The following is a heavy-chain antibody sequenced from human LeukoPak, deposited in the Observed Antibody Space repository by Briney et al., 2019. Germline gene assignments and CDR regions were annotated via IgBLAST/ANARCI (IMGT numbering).Heavy chain of an antibody. CDR2: ISYSGST. CDR1: GGSISNYY. CDR3: ARRYCSTTTCYYFDL. V-gene: IGHV4-59*01. D-gene: IGHD2-2*01. Sequence: SETLSLTCTVSGGSISNYYWNWIRQSPGKGLEWIGHISYSGSTNYNPSLKSRVTISLDTSKNQISLEVNSVTAADTAIYYCARRYCSTTTCYYFDLWGQGTLVTVSS. J-gene: IGHJ4*02.